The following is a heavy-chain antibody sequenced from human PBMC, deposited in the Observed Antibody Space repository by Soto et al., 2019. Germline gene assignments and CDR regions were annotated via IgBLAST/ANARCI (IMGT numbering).Heavy chain of an antibody. J-gene: IGHJ4*02. CDR2: VNPNSGAT. V-gene: IGHV1-2*06. Sequence: ASVKVSCKASGYTFSAYSLDWVRQAPGRGLEWMGRVNPNSGATTYAPKFQGRVSMTRDTSLNTAYLEMLSLSSDDTAVYYCARLWLQWWQPTSERGDYWGQGTLVTVSS. D-gene: IGHD2-15*01. CDR3: ARLWLQWWQPTSERGDY. CDR1: GYTFSAYS.